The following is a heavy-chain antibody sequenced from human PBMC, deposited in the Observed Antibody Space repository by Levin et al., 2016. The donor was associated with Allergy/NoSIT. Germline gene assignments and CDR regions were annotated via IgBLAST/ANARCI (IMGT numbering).Heavy chain of an antibody. CDR2: IYPGDSDT. V-gene: IGHV5-51*01. Sequence: VRQMPGKGLEWMGIIYPGDSDTRYSPSFQGQVTISADKSISTAYLQWSSLKASDTAMYYCARRIAAAASRWFDPWGQGTLVTVSS. CDR3: ARRIAAAASRWFDP. D-gene: IGHD6-13*01. J-gene: IGHJ5*02.